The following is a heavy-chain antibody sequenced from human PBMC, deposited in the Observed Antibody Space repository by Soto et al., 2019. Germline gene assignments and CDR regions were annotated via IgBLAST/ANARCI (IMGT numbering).Heavy chain of an antibody. J-gene: IGHJ4*02. CDR2: IDPSDSYT. D-gene: IGHD5-12*01. CDR1: GYSFTSYW. Sequence: GESLTISCKGSGYSFTSYWISWVRQMPGKGLEWMGRIDPSDSYTNYSPSFQGHVTISADKSISTAYLQWSSLKASDTAMYYCARVIVATRWSLYYFDYWGQGTLVTVSS. CDR3: ARVIVATRWSLYYFDY. V-gene: IGHV5-10-1*01.